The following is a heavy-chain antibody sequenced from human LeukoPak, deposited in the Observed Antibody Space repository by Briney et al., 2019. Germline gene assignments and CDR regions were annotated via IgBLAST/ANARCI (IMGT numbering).Heavy chain of an antibody. CDR3: AKDPGSRWYGYFDY. Sequence: TGGSLRLPCAASGFTFSSYAMTWVRQAPGKGLEWVSAIRGRDANTYYADSVKGRFTISRDNSKNTLFLQMNSLRAEDTAVYYCAKDPGSRWYGYFDYWGQGTLVTVSS. J-gene: IGHJ4*02. D-gene: IGHD6-13*01. CDR1: GFTFSSYA. CDR2: IRGRDANT. V-gene: IGHV3-23*01.